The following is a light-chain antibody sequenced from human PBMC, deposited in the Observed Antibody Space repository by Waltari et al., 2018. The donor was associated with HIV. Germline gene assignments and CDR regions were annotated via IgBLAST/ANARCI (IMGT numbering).Light chain of an antibody. CDR1: SSDVGGYDY. V-gene: IGLV2-8*01. CDR2: EVT. Sequence: QPALTQPPSASGSPGQSVTISCTGTSSDVGGYDYVPWYHQHPGEAPKLMISEVTKRPSGVPDRFSGSRSGNTASLTVSGLQAEDEAHYYCSSYAGRNTLLFGGGTKLTVL. J-gene: IGLJ2*01. CDR3: SSYAGRNTLL.